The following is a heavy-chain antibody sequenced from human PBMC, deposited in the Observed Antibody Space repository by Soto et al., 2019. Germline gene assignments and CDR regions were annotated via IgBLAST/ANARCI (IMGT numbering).Heavy chain of an antibody. CDR1: GGTFSSYA. J-gene: IGHJ6*02. Sequence: QVQLVQSGAEVKKPGSSVKVSCKASGGTFSSYAISWVRQAPRQGLEWMGGIIPIFGTANYAQKFQGRVTITADESTSTAYMELSSLRSEDTAVYYCARAGGGSSYYYYGMDVWGQGTTVTVSS. CDR3: ARAGGGSSYYYYGMDV. D-gene: IGHD2-15*01. CDR2: IIPIFGTA. V-gene: IGHV1-69*01.